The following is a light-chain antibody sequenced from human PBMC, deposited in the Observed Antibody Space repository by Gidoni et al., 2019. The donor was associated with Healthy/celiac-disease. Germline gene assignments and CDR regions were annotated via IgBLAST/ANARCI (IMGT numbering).Light chain of an antibody. CDR1: QSVSSY. Sequence: EIVLTQSPATLSLSPGERATLSCRASQSVSSYLAWYQQKPGQAPRLLIYDASNRATGITARFSGSGSGTDFTLTIISLEPEDFAVYYCQQRSNWPPLTFGQXTRLEIK. V-gene: IGKV3-11*01. CDR2: DAS. CDR3: QQRSNWPPLT. J-gene: IGKJ5*01.